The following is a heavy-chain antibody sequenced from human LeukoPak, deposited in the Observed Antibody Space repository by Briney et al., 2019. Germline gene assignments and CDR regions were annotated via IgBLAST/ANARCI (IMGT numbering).Heavy chain of an antibody. V-gene: IGHV1-69*05. Sequence: SVKVSCKASGGTFSSYAISWVRQAPGQGLEWMGRIIPIFGTANYAQKFQGRVTITTDESTSTAYMELSSLRSEDTAVYYCARSYYYDSSGYYYGLPLDYWGQGTLVTVSS. CDR1: GGTFSSYA. CDR2: IIPIFGTA. CDR3: ARSYYYDSSGYYYGLPLDY. J-gene: IGHJ4*02. D-gene: IGHD3-22*01.